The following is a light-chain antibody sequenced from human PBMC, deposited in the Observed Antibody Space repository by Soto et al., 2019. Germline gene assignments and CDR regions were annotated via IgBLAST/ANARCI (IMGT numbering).Light chain of an antibody. Sequence: ELVLTQSPGTLSLSPGERATLSCRASQSVNSNYLAWYQQRPGQAPRLLIYDASSRATGIPDRISGSGSGTDFTLTISRLEPEDFAVYYCQQYGRSPRTFGQGTKVDIK. CDR1: QSVNSNY. CDR2: DAS. V-gene: IGKV3-20*01. CDR3: QQYGRSPRT. J-gene: IGKJ1*01.